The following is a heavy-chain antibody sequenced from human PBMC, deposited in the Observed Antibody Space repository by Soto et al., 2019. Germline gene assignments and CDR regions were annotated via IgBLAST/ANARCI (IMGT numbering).Heavy chain of an antibody. CDR3: AHDSRGGNPDFDL. CDR1: GGSISSGNFY. D-gene: IGHD1-26*01. J-gene: IGHJ4*02. CDR2: IYFSGST. Sequence: PSETLSLTCTVSGGSISSGNFYWSWIRQPPGKGLEWIGYIYFSGSTSYSPSLKSRLTISLNTSNDQFSLKLTSVTAADTAVYYCAHDSRGGNPDFDLWGQGALVTVSS. V-gene: IGHV4-30-4*01.